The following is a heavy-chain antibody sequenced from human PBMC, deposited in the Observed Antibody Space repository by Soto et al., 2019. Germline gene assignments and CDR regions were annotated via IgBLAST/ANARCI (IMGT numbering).Heavy chain of an antibody. CDR3: ARGTEGYNYFDY. Sequence: PSETLSLTCAVYGGSFSGHYWNWFRQSPGKGLEWIGEITQSGRTNFNPSLKSRVTISVDTSKNQFFLKVTSVTAADTGVFYCARGTEGYNYFDYWGQGTLVTVSS. J-gene: IGHJ4*02. CDR2: ITQSGRT. D-gene: IGHD5-12*01. V-gene: IGHV4-34*01. CDR1: GGSFSGHY.